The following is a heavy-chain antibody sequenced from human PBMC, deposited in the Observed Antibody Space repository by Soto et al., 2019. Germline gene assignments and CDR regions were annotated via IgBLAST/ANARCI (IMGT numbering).Heavy chain of an antibody. V-gene: IGHV1-18*01. CDR1: GYTFRNYG. Sequence: QVQLLQSGPELMKPGASVKLSCKASGYTFRNYGINWVRQAPGQGLEWMGWISAYNGDTNYAHNYQVRVTMYTYTPTSTAYMELRSLKSDDTAVYYCARDGRQFVPNSDNFDIGGQGTTVTVSS. J-gene: IGHJ3*02. CDR3: ARDGRQFVPNSDNFDI. D-gene: IGHD6-6*01. CDR2: ISAYNGDT.